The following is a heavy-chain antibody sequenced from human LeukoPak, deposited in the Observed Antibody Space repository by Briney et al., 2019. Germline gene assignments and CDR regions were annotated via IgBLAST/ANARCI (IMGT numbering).Heavy chain of an antibody. J-gene: IGHJ2*01. CDR1: GGSISSYY. CDR2: IYYSGST. Sequence: SETLSLTCTVSGGSISSYYWSWIRQPPGKGLEWSGYIYYSGSTNYNPSLKSRVTISVDTSKNQFSLKLSSVTAADTAVYYCARGLDSGSYYLLYWYFDLWGRGTLVTVSS. CDR3: ARGLDSGSYYLLYWYFDL. D-gene: IGHD1-26*01. V-gene: IGHV4-59*01.